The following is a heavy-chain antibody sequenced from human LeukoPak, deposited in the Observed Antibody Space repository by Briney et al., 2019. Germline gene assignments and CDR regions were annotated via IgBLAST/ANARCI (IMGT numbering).Heavy chain of an antibody. D-gene: IGHD6-19*01. Sequence: NPSETLSLTCTVSGGSISSSSYYWGWIRQPPGKGLEWIGSIYYSGSTYYNPSLKSRVTISVDTSKNQFSLKLSSVTAADTAVYYCAREDSSGWLGSFGYWGQGTLVTVSS. CDR3: AREDSSGWLGSFGY. V-gene: IGHV4-39*07. CDR2: IYYSGST. J-gene: IGHJ4*02. CDR1: GGSISSSSYY.